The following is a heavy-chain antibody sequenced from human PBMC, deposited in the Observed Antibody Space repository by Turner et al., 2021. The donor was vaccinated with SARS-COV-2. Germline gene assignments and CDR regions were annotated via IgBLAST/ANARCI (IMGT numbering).Heavy chain of an antibody. CDR3: ARDGLYYYDSSAYYGDAFDI. D-gene: IGHD3-22*01. J-gene: IGHJ3*02. V-gene: IGHV1-2*02. CDR1: GYTFTGYY. CDR2: INPNSGGT. Sequence: QVQLVQSGAEVKTPGASVKVSCKVSGYTFTGYYMHWVRQAPGQGLEWMGCINPNSGGTNYAQKFQGRFTMTRDTSISTAYMELSRLRSDDTAVYYCARDGLYYYDSSAYYGDAFDIWGQGTMVTVSS.